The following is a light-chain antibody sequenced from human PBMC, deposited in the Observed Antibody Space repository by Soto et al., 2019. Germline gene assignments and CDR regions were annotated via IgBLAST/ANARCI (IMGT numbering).Light chain of an antibody. CDR2: SNN. V-gene: IGLV1-44*01. CDR1: SSNIGSNT. Sequence: QSVLTQPPSASGTPGQRVTISCSGRSSNIGSNTVNWYQQLPGTAPKLLIYSNNQRPSGVPDRFSGSKSGTSASLAISGRQSEDEADYYCAAWDDSLNGDNYVFGTGTKLTVL. J-gene: IGLJ1*01. CDR3: AAWDDSLNGDNYV.